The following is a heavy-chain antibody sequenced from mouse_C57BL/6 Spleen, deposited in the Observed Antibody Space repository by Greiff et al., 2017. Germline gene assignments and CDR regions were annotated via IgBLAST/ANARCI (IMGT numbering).Heavy chain of an antibody. CDR3: ARRGYGNYVWYFDV. CDR1: GYTFTSYW. D-gene: IGHD2-1*01. V-gene: IGHV1-55*01. Sequence: QVQLQQPGAELVKPGASVKMSCKASGYTFTSYWITWVKQRPGQGLEWIGDIYPGSGSTNYNEKFKSKATLTVDTSSSTAYMQLSSLTSEDSAVYYCARRGYGNYVWYFDVWGTGTTVTVSS. CDR2: IYPGSGST. J-gene: IGHJ1*03.